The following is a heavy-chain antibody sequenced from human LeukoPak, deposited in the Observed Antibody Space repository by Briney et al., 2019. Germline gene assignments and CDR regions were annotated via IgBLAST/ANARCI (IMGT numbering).Heavy chain of an antibody. V-gene: IGHV1-18*01. CDR3: ARWGVGLLFDC. CDR2: ISAYNGNT. J-gene: IGHJ4*02. CDR1: GYTFTIFG. D-gene: IGHD1-26*01. Sequence: ASVKVSCEASGYTFTIFGISWVPQARGQGLECVGWISAYNGNTNYAQKLQGRVSLTTDTSTSTAYMEMRRLRSDDKAVYECARWGVGLLFDCWGQGTLVTVSS.